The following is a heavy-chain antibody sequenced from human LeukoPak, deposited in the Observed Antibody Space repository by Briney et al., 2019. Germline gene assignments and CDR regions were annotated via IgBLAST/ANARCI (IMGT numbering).Heavy chain of an antibody. J-gene: IGHJ4*02. V-gene: IGHV4-39*01. CDR2: IYFSGIT. CDR3: ARLSGTARRFDF. CDR1: GGAVGSSGYY. D-gene: IGHD6-25*01. Sequence: PSETLSLTCTVSGGAVGSSGYYWGWIRQPPGKGLEWIASIYFSGITYYNPSLKSRVTISVDTSKNQFSLKLSSVTAADTAVFYCARLSGTARRFDFWGQGALVTVSS.